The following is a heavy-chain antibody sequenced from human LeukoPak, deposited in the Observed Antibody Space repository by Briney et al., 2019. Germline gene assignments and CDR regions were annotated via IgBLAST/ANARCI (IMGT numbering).Heavy chain of an antibody. CDR3: AGSAYAVAGTYFYYGMDV. CDR2: INPKSGGT. CDR1: GYTFTDYY. V-gene: IGHV1-2*02. Sequence: EASVKVSCKASGYTFTDYYMLWVRQAPGQGLEWMAWINPKSGGTNYAQRFQGRVTMTSDTSTSTAYMELSRLRSDDTAVYYCAGSAYAVAGTYFYYGMDVWGQGTTVTVSS. D-gene: IGHD6-19*01. J-gene: IGHJ6*02.